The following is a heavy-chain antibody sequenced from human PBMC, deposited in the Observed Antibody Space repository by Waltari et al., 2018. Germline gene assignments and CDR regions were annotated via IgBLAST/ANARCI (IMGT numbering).Heavy chain of an antibody. V-gene: IGHV1-18*01. D-gene: IGHD3-3*01. CDR2: ISVYNDKT. CDR3: ARDPHEFWSSYFFDA. Sequence: QVLLVQSGPEVNKPGASVKVSCKTSGYAFSDYGMNWVLQAPGQGLEWMGWISVYNDKTDYAQKIQGRVTMTIDKSTTTAYMELRSLRADDTAVYYCARDPHEFWSSYFFDAWGQGTLVTVSS. CDR1: GYAFSDYG. J-gene: IGHJ5*02.